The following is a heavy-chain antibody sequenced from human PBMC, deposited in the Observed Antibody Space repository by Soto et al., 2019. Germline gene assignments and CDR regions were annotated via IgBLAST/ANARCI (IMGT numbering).Heavy chain of an antibody. J-gene: IGHJ2*01. V-gene: IGHV4-59*01. CDR1: GGSIGSYY. Sequence: QVQLQESGPGLVKPSEPLSLTCTVSGGSIGSYYWSWIRQPPGRGLEWIGYIYYSGSTNYNPSLKSRVTISVDTSKNQFSLKLSSVTAADTAVYYCARDAAADWYFDLWGRGTLVTVSS. CDR2: IYYSGST. CDR3: ARDAAADWYFDL. D-gene: IGHD6-13*01.